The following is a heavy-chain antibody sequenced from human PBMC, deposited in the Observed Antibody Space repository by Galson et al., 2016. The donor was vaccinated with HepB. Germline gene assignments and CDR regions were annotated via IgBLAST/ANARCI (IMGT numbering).Heavy chain of an antibody. D-gene: IGHD2-2*01. CDR1: GFSFSSYA. Sequence: SLRLSCAVSGFSFSSYALNWARQAPGKGLASVSVISGNTARIFYGDSVNGRFTISRDNSKDTLNLQMNSLGTEDTAMYYCARSVIELVPTASQNFDLWGHGTLVTVSS. V-gene: IGHV3-23*01. CDR2: ISGNTARI. J-gene: IGHJ4*01. CDR3: ARSVIELVPTASQNFDL.